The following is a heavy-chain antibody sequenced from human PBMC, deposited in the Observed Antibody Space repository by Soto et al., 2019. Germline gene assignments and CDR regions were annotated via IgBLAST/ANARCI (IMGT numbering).Heavy chain of an antibody. CDR2: ISAYNGNT. CDR1: GYTFTSYG. J-gene: IGHJ6*02. D-gene: IGHD3-3*01. CDR3: AINRADFWSGYYSDYYYYCMDV. V-gene: IGHV1-18*01. Sequence: ASVKVSCKASGYTFTSYGISWVRQAPGQGLEWMGWISAYNGNTNYAQKLKGRVTMTTDTSTSTAYMELRSLRSDDTAVYYCAINRADFWSGYYSDYYYYCMDVCGQGTTVTVSS.